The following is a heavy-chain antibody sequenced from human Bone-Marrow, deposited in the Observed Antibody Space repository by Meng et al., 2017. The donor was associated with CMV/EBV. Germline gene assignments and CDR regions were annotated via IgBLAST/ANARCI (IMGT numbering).Heavy chain of an antibody. CDR2: IIPIFGTA. J-gene: IGHJ6*02. V-gene: IGHV1-69*05. CDR1: GGTFSSYA. D-gene: IGHD2-15*01. Sequence: SVKVSCKASGGTFSSYAISWVRQAPGQGLEWMGGIIPIFGTANYAQKFQGRVTITTDESTSTAYVELSSLRSEDTAVYYCARASLAATPYYYYYGMDVWGQGTTVTVSS. CDR3: ARASLAATPYYYYYGMDV.